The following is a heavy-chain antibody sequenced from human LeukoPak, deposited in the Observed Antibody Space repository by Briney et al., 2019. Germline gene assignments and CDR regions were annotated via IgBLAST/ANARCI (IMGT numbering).Heavy chain of an antibody. D-gene: IGHD1-26*01. J-gene: IGHJ4*02. V-gene: IGHV1-46*01. CDR3: TRPKDSGSHLFLFDY. Sequence: EASVKVSCKTSGYTFIRHWMHWVRQAPGQGLEWMGIINPSDGSTNYAQKFQGRVTMTRDRSRSTVYLELSSLRSEDTAVYYCTRPKDSGSHLFLFDYWGQGTLVTVSS. CDR2: INPSDGST. CDR1: GYTFIRHW.